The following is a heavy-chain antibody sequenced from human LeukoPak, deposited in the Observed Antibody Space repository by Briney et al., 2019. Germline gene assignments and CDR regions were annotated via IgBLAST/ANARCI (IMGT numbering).Heavy chain of an antibody. CDR1: GYTLSGLS. CDR2: INPNSGGT. J-gene: IGHJ4*02. Sequence: GASVKVSCKVSGYTLSGLSMHWVRQAPGQGLEWMGWINPNSGGTNYAQKFQGRVTMTRDTSISTAYMELSRLRSDDTAVYYCARDLSYYDSSGYFGYWGQGTLVTVSS. CDR3: ARDLSYYDSSGYFGY. V-gene: IGHV1-2*02. D-gene: IGHD3-22*01.